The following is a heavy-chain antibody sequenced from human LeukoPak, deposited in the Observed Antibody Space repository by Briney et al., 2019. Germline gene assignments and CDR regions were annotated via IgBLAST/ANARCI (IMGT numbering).Heavy chain of an antibody. J-gene: IGHJ4*02. Sequence: GGSLRLSCVASGFTVSNSYMSWVRQAPGKGLEWVSIIYSGGSTYYADSVRGRFTISRDSSKNTLYLQMNSLRAEDTVVYYCARDLERGATDYWGQGTLVTVSS. CDR1: GFTVSNSY. CDR2: IYSGGST. CDR3: ARDLERGATDY. D-gene: IGHD1-26*01. V-gene: IGHV3-53*01.